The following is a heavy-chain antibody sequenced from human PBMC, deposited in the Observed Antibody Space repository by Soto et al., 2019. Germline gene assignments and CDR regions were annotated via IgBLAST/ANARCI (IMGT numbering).Heavy chain of an antibody. CDR2: INHSGST. D-gene: IGHD6-19*01. J-gene: IGHJ4*02. Sequence: SETLSLTCAVYGGSFSGYYWSWIRQPPGKGLEWIGEINHSGSTNYNPSLKSRVTISVDTSKNQFSLKLSSVTAADTAVYYCARRRQIAVAGTGQGVYYFDYWGQGTLVTVSS. CDR1: GGSFSGYY. CDR3: ARRRQIAVAGTGQGVYYFDY. V-gene: IGHV4-34*01.